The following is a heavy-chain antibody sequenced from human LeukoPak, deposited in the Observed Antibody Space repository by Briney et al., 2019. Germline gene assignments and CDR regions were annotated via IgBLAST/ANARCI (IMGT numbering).Heavy chain of an antibody. CDR1: GFTFSSYE. V-gene: IGHV3-48*03. Sequence: GGSLRLSCAASGFTFSSYEMNWVRQAPGKGLEWVSYISSSGSTIYYADSVKGRFTISRDNAKNSLYLQMNSLRAEDTAVYYRAKRERPSGGAFNMWGQGTMVTVSS. J-gene: IGHJ3*02. CDR3: AKRERPSGGAFNM. D-gene: IGHD2-15*01. CDR2: ISSSGSTI.